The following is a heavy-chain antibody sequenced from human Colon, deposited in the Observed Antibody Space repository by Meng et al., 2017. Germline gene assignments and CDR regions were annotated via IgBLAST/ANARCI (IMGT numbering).Heavy chain of an antibody. J-gene: IGHJ1*01. D-gene: IGHD3-16*01. CDR2: LYGDGRT. V-gene: IGHV3-66*01. Sequence: EVQLVESGGGLVQPGGSLRLACAASGFSVSNNYMSWVRQAPGKGLEWVSVLYGDGRTYFADAVKGRFVISRDNSQNTLYLQMSRLGGEDTAVYYCARSLLPDYFQDWGQGTLVTVSS. CDR3: ARSLLPDYFQD. CDR1: GFSVSNNY.